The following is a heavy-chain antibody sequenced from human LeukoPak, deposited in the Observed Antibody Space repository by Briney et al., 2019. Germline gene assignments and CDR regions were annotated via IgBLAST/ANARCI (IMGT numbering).Heavy chain of an antibody. CDR3: AKGPLRGTAAAIDY. D-gene: IGHD2-2*01. CDR2: ISYDGRNI. Sequence: XXXAPXKXLEWXAVISYDGRNIHYPDSVKGRFTISRDISTDTLWLQMDSLRTEDTAVYYCAKGPLRGTAAAIDYWGQGTLVTVSS. V-gene: IGHV3-30*18. J-gene: IGHJ4*02.